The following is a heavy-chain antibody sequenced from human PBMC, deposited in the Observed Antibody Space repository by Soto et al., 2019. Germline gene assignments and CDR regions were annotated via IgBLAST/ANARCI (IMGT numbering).Heavy chain of an antibody. D-gene: IGHD7-27*01. CDR3: ARGTPKPGVDY. J-gene: IGHJ4*01. CDR1: GFTFTNYW. Sequence: EVQLEESGGGLVQPGGSLRLACAASGFTFTNYWMNWVRQAPGKGLEWVANIGQNGGGMNYVDSVRGRFTVSRDNAKNSLYLKMNSLRAEDTAVYYCARGTPKPGVDYWGQGTLVTVSS. CDR2: IGQNGGGM. V-gene: IGHV3-7*03.